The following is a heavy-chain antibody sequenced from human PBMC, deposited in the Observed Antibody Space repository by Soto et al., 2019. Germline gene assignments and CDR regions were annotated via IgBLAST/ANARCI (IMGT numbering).Heavy chain of an antibody. Sequence: SETLSLTCAVYGGSFSGYYWSWIRQPPGKGLEWIGEINHSGSTNYNPSLKSRVTISVDTSKNQFSLKLSSVTAADTAVYYCARGRPQTYYDILTGYQRIFDYWGQGTLVTVSS. J-gene: IGHJ4*02. CDR3: ARGRPQTYYDILTGYQRIFDY. D-gene: IGHD3-9*01. V-gene: IGHV4-34*01. CDR1: GGSFSGYY. CDR2: INHSGST.